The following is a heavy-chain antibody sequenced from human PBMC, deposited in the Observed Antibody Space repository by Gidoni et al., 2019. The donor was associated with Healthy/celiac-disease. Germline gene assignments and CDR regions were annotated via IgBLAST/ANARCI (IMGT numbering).Heavy chain of an antibody. CDR3: AKDPDVLRYYDSSDEGYFDY. CDR2: IRGSGGST. J-gene: IGHJ4*02. CDR1: GFTFSSYA. V-gene: IGHV3-23*01. Sequence: EVQLLESGGGLVQPGGSLRLSCAASGFTFSSYALSWVRQAPGKGLEWVSAIRGSGGSTYYADSVKGRFTISRDNSKNTLYLQMNSLRAEDTAVYYCAKDPDVLRYYDSSDEGYFDYWGQGTLVTVSS. D-gene: IGHD3-22*01.